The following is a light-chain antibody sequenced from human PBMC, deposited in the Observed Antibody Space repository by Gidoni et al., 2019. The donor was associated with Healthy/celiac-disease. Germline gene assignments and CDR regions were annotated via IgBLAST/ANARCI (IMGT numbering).Light chain of an antibody. Sequence: EIVMTQSPATLSVSPGERATLSCWASQSVSSNLAWYQQKPGQAPRLLIYDASTRATGIPARFSGSGSGTEFTLTISSLQSEDFAVYYCQQYNNWPWTFGQGTKVEIK. J-gene: IGKJ1*01. CDR2: DAS. CDR3: QQYNNWPWT. CDR1: QSVSSN. V-gene: IGKV3-15*01.